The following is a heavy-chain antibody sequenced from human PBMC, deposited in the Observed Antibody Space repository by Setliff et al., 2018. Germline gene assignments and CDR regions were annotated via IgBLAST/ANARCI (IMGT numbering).Heavy chain of an antibody. Sequence: ASVKVSCKASGYTLTSYSMHWVRQAPGQSLEWMGWINAGNGNTKYSQNFQGRVTVTRDTSASTAYMELSSLKSEDTAAYYCARRWAFGAFDIWGQGTMVTVSS. CDR1: GYTLTSYS. V-gene: IGHV1-3*01. CDR3: ARRWAFGAFDI. J-gene: IGHJ3*02. D-gene: IGHD3-3*01. CDR2: INAGNGNT.